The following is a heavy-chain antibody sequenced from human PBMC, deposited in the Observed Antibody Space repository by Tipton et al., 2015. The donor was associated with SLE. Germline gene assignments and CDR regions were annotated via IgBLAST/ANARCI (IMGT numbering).Heavy chain of an antibody. Sequence: LRLSCTVSGGSISSHYWSWLRQPPGKGLEWIGYIYYSGSTNYNPSLKSRVTISVDTSKNQFSLKLSSVTAADTAVYYCARDLRSMTTVTRGFDLWGRGTLVTVSS. V-gene: IGHV4-59*11. CDR1: GGSISSHY. D-gene: IGHD4-17*01. J-gene: IGHJ2*01. CDR2: IYYSGST. CDR3: ARDLRSMTTVTRGFDL.